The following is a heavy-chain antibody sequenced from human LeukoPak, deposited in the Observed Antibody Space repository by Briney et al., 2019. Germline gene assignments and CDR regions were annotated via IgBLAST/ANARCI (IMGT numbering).Heavy chain of an antibody. D-gene: IGHD3-9*01. CDR1: GFTFSSYS. V-gene: IGHV3-21*01. J-gene: IGHJ3*02. Sequence: GGSLRLSCAASGFTFSSYSMDWVRQAPGPGLGWVSSISSSSSYIYYADSVKGRFTISRDNAKNSLYLQMNSLRAEDTAVYYCARGRLLRYFDWLESGTGGDAFDIWGQGTMVTVSS. CDR2: ISSSSSYI. CDR3: ARGRLLRYFDWLESGTGGDAFDI.